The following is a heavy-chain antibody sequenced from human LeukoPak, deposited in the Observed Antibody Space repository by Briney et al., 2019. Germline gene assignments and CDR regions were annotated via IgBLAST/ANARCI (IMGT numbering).Heavy chain of an antibody. Sequence: SETLSLTGAVSGGSISSSNWWSWVSQPPGKGLEWIGEINHSGSTNYNPSLKSRVTISVDTSKNQFSLKLSSVTAADTAVYYCARGFKVTIFGVVTFGWFDPWGQGTLVTVSS. V-gene: IGHV4-4*02. CDR1: GGSISSSNW. CDR3: ARGFKVTIFGVVTFGWFDP. J-gene: IGHJ5*02. D-gene: IGHD3-3*01. CDR2: INHSGST.